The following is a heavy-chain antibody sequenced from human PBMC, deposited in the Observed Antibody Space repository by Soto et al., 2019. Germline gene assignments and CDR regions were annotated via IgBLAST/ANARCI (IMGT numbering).Heavy chain of an antibody. CDR1: GFTFGDYA. CDR2: IRSKAYGGTT. V-gene: IGHV3-49*04. D-gene: IGHD3-22*01. Sequence: EVQLVESGGGLVQPGRSLRLSCTASGFTFGDYAMSWVRQAPGKGLEWVGFIRSKAYGGTTEYAASVKGRFTISRDDSKSIAYLQMNSLKTEDTAVYYCTRGSHYYDSSGYYYDGYWGQGTLVTVSS. CDR3: TRGSHYYDSSGYYYDGY. J-gene: IGHJ4*02.